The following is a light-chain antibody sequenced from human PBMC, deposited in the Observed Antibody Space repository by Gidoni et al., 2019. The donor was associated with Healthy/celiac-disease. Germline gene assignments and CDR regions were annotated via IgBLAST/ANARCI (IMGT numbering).Light chain of an antibody. V-gene: IGLV7-46*01. J-gene: IGLJ3*02. CDR3: LLSYSGARV. CDR2: DTS. Sequence: QAVVTQEPSLTVSPGGTVTLTFGSSTGASTSGHDPYLFQPKPCPAPRTLIYDTSNKHSWTPSRFSGSLLGGKAALTLSGAQPEDEAEYYCLLSYSGARVFGGGTKLTVL. CDR1: TGASTSGHD.